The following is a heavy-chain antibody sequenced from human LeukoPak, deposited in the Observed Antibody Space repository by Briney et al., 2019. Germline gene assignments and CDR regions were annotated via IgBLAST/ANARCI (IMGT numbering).Heavy chain of an antibody. CDR1: GGSISSSSYY. J-gene: IGHJ4*02. CDR3: ARLGSLWGFWSGYYPFLFDY. V-gene: IGHV4-39*01. D-gene: IGHD3-3*01. Sequence: PSETLSLTCTVSGGSISSSSYYWGWIRQPPGKGLEWIGSIYYSGSTYYNPSLKSRVTISVDTSKNQFSLKLSSVTAADTAVYYCARLGSLWGFWSGYYPFLFDYWGQGTLVTVSS. CDR2: IYYSGST.